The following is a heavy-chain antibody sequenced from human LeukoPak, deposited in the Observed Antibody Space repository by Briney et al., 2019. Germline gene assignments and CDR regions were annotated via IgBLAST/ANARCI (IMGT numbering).Heavy chain of an antibody. V-gene: IGHV3-23*01. Sequence: GGSLRLSCAASGFTFSSYAMSWVRQAPGKGLELVSAISGSGGSTYYADSVKGRFTISRDNSKNTLYLQMNSLRAEDTAVYYCAKDMDPAMVFDYWGQGTLVTVSS. CDR2: ISGSGGST. J-gene: IGHJ4*02. CDR3: AKDMDPAMVFDY. CDR1: GFTFSSYA. D-gene: IGHD5-18*01.